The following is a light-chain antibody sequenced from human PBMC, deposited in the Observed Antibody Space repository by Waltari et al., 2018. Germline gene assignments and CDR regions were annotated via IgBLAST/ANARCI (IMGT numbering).Light chain of an antibody. J-gene: IGLJ2*01. CDR2: KDT. V-gene: IGLV3-25*03. CDR3: QSADSSGSVV. Sequence: SFELTHPPSLSFSPGQTARITCSGDALSKQYAHWHQQRPGLAPVLVIYKDTERPSGIPGRFSGSSSGKTVTLTISGVQAEDEADYYCQSADSSGSVVFGGGTKLTVL. CDR1: ALSKQY.